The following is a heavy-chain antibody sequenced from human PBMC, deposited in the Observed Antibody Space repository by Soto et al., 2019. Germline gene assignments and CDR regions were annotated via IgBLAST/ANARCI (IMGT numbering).Heavy chain of an antibody. CDR1: GFTFSSYE. CDR3: ARDYISSSGHFDY. D-gene: IGHD6-6*01. CDR2: ISSSGNTI. Sequence: GSLRLSCAASGFTFSSYEMNWVRQAPGKGLEWVSYISSSGNTIYYAGSVKGRFTISRDNAKNSLYLQMNSLRVEDTAVYYCARDYISSSGHFDYWGQGTLVTVSS. V-gene: IGHV3-48*03. J-gene: IGHJ4*02.